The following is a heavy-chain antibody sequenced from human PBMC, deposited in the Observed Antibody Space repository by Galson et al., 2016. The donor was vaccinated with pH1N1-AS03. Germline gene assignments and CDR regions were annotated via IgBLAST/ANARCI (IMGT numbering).Heavy chain of an antibody. CDR3: ARHNYYDTGAFYGHFDF. J-gene: IGHJ4*02. Sequence: SVKVSCKASEGTFSNFGISWVRQAPGQGLEWMGGFIPIFGTANVAQKFKGRVTITADNLELSSLRSDDTAVYYCARHNYYDTGAFYGHFDFWGQGTLLVVSS. D-gene: IGHD3-22*01. CDR1: EGTFSNFG. CDR2: FIPIFGTA. V-gene: IGHV1-69*06.